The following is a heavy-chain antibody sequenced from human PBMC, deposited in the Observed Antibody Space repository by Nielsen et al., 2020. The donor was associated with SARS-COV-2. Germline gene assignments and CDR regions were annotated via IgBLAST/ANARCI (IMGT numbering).Heavy chain of an antibody. V-gene: IGHV4-31*03. CDR2: IYYSGST. J-gene: IGHJ5*02. Sequence: SETLSLTCTVSGGSISSGGYYWSWIRQHPGKGLEWIGYIYYSGSTYYNPSLKSRVTISVDTSKNQFSLKLSSVTAADTAVYYCARALTSGVVIRWFDPWGQGTLVTVSS. D-gene: IGHD3-3*01. CDR1: GGSISSGGYY. CDR3: ARALTSGVVIRWFDP.